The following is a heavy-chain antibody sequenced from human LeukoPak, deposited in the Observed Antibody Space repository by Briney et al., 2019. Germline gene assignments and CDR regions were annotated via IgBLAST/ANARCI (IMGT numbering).Heavy chain of an antibody. Sequence: SVTVSCTASGGTFSRYAISWVRQAPGQGLEWMGGIIPIFRTPNYAQTFHGRVTITTHESTSTAYMELSSLRSEDTAVYYCASTNYGDYEYFDYWGQGTLVTVSS. D-gene: IGHD4-17*01. CDR2: IIPIFRTP. J-gene: IGHJ4*02. CDR3: ASTNYGDYEYFDY. V-gene: IGHV1-69*05. CDR1: GGTFSRYA.